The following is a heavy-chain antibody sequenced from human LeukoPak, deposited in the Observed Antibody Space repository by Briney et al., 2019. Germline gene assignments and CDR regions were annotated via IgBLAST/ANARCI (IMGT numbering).Heavy chain of an antibody. V-gene: IGHV1-2*06. CDR2: INPNRGGT. D-gene: IGHD3-22*01. Sequence: ASVKVSCKASGYTFTVYYTHWVRQAPGQGLEWMGRINPNRGGTNFAQKFQGRVSMTRDTSFSTAYMELSRLRSDDTAVYYCAREGSWDYDTSELDYWGQGTLVTVSS. J-gene: IGHJ4*02. CDR3: AREGSWDYDTSELDY. CDR1: GYTFTVYY.